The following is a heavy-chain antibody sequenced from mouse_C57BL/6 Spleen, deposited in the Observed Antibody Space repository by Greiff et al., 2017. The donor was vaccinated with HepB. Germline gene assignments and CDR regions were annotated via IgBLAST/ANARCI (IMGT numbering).Heavy chain of an antibody. J-gene: IGHJ2*01. D-gene: IGHD1-1*01. CDR2: IYPGSGNT. V-gene: IGHV1-76*01. Sequence: QVQLQQPGAELVRPGASVKLSCKASGYTFTDYYINWVKQRPGQGLEWIARIYPGSGNTYYNEKFKGKATLTAEKSSSTAYMQLSSLTSEDSAVYFCARCYYGSSLDYWGQGTTLTVSS. CDR1: GYTFTDYY. CDR3: ARCYYGSSLDY.